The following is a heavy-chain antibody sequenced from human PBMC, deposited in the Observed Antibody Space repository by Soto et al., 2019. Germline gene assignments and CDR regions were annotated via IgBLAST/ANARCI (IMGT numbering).Heavy chain of an antibody. D-gene: IGHD5-12*01. Sequence: SETLSLTCTVSGGSISSYYWSWIRQPPGKGLEWIGYIYYSGSTNYNPSLKSRVTMTRDTSTSTVYMELSSLRSEDTAVYCCASVNGYNRPGYYFDDWGQGTLVTVSS. V-gene: IGHV4-59*01. J-gene: IGHJ4*02. CDR1: GGSISSYY. CDR3: ASVNGYNRPGYYFDD. CDR2: IYYSGST.